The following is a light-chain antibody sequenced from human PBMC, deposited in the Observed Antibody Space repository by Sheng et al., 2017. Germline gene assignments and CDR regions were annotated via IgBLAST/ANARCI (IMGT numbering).Light chain of an antibody. V-gene: IGKV1-39*01. CDR3: QQSFSTLSVT. CDR2: GAS. CDR1: QGISTS. J-gene: IGKJ3*01. Sequence: DIQMTQSPSSLSASVGDRVIITCRASQGISTSLNWYQHKPGKVPKLLIYGASTLQRGVPSRFSGSGSGTDFALTISSIQPEDFATYYCQQSFSTLSVTFGPGTKVDI.